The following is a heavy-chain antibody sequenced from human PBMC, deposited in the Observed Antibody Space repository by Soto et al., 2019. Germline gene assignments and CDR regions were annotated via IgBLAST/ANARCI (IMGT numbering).Heavy chain of an antibody. CDR2: IYYSGST. V-gene: IGHV4-59*01. CDR3: ARDRAHYYGSGSYDPAYYGMDV. CDR1: GGSISSYY. D-gene: IGHD3-10*01. Sequence: PSGTLSLTCTVSGGSISSYYWGWIRQPPGKGLEWIGYIYYSGSTNYNPSLKSRVTISVDTSKNQFSLKLSSVTAADTAVYYCARDRAHYYGSGSYDPAYYGMDVWGQGTTVTVSS. J-gene: IGHJ6*02.